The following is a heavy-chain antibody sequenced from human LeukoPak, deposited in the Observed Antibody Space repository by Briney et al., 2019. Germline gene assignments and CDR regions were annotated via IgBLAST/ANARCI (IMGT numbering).Heavy chain of an antibody. D-gene: IGHD1-14*01. J-gene: IGHJ4*02. CDR3: ARAGGDYFDY. CDR2: ISSSSSYI. Sequence: GGSLRLSCAASGFTFSSYSMNWVRQAPGKGLEWVSSISSSSSYIYYADSVKGRFTISRDNAKNSLYLQMNSLRAVDTAVYYCARAGGDYFDYWGQGTLVTVSS. V-gene: IGHV3-21*01. CDR1: GFTFSSYS.